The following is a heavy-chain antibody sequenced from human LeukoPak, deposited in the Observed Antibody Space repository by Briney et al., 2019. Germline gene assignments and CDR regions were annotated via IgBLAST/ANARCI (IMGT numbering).Heavy chain of an antibody. CDR3: ASSPLAAVYY. V-gene: IGHV4-30-2*01. CDR2: IYHSGST. D-gene: IGHD6-13*01. J-gene: IGHJ4*02. CDR1: GGSISSGGYS. Sequence: PSQTLSLTCAVSGGSISSGGYSWSWIRQPPGKGLEWIGYIYHSGSTYYNPSLKSRVTISVDRSKNQFSLKLSSVTAADTAVYYCASSPLAAVYYWGQGTLVTVSS.